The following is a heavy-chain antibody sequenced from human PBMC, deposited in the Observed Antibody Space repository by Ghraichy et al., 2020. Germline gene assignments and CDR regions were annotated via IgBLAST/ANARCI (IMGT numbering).Heavy chain of an antibody. V-gene: IGHV1-18*04. CDR1: GYTFTSYG. CDR2: ISAYNGNT. CDR3: ARGGDPGHYYYYGMDV. D-gene: IGHD2-21*02. J-gene: IGHJ6*02. Sequence: ASVKVSCKASGYTFTSYGISWVRQAPGQGLEWMGWISAYNGNTNYAQKLQGRVTMTTDTSTSTAYMELRSLRSDDTAVYYCARGGDPGHYYYYGMDVWGHGTTVTVSS.